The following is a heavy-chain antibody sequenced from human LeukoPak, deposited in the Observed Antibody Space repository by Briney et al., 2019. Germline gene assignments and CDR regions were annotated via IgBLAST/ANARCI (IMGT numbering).Heavy chain of an antibody. D-gene: IGHD1-20*01. V-gene: IGHV3-23*01. CDR2: ISSRGVST. CDR1: GFTFSSYA. CDR3: ARVNWNDVGSFDY. J-gene: IGHJ4*02. Sequence: GGSLRLSCVASGFTFSSYAMSWVRQAPGKGLEWVSVISSRGVSTYYADSVKGRFTISRDNSKNTLYLQMNSLRAEDTAVYYCARVNWNDVGSFDYWGQGTLVTVSS.